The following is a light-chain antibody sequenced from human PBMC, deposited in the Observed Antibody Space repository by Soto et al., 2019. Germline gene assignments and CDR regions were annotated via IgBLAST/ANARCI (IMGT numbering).Light chain of an antibody. CDR2: DVS. CDR3: CSYAGSYPFIV. V-gene: IGLV2-11*01. CDR1: SSDVGGYNY. Sequence: QSALTQPRSVSGSPGQSVTISCTGTSSDVGGYNYVSWYQQHPGKAPKLMIYDVSKRPSGVPDRFSGSKSGNTASLTISGLQAEDEADYYCCSYAGSYPFIVFGTGTKLTVL. J-gene: IGLJ1*01.